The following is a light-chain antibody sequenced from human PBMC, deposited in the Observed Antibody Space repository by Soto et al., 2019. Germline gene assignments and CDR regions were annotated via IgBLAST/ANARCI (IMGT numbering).Light chain of an antibody. V-gene: IGLV2-23*01. Sequence: QSALTQPASVSGSPGQSITISCTGTISDVGSYNLVSWYQQHPGKAPKLMIYEGSKRPSGGSNRFSGSKSGNTASLTISGLRAEDEADYYCCSYAGSSTFYVFGTGTKLTVL. CDR2: EGS. J-gene: IGLJ1*01. CDR1: ISDVGSYNL. CDR3: CSYAGSSTFYV.